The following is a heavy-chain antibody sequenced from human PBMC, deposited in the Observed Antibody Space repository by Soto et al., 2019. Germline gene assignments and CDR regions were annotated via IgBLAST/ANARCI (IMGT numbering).Heavy chain of an antibody. Sequence: QVQLVQSGAEVKKPGASVKVSCKASGYTFTGYYMHWVRQAPGQGLEWMGWINPNSGGTNYAQKFQGWVTMTRDTAISTGFMELSRLRSDDTAVYYCARSQQQLVPTAWFDPWGQGTLVTVSS. CDR3: ARSQQQLVPTAWFDP. V-gene: IGHV1-2*04. D-gene: IGHD6-13*01. J-gene: IGHJ5*02. CDR1: GYTFTGYY. CDR2: INPNSGGT.